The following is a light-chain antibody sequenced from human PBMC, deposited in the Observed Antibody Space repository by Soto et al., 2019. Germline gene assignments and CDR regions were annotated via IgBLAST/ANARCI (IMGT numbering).Light chain of an antibody. CDR1: SSDVGASNY. J-gene: IGLJ3*02. CDR2: DVN. Sequence: QSALTQPASVSGSPGQSITISCTGTSSDVGASNYVSWCQQHPGKAPKLIIYDVNHRPSGVSDRFSGSKSGNTASLTISGLQADDEAYYYCTSYTTSSTGVFGGGTKLTVL. CDR3: TSYTTSSTGV. V-gene: IGLV2-14*01.